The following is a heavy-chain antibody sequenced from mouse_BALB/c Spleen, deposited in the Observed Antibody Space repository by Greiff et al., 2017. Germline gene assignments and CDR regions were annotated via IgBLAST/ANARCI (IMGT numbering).Heavy chain of an antibody. J-gene: IGHJ2*01. Sequence: QVQLQQPGAELVKPGASVKLSCKASGYTFTSYWMHWVKQRPGQGLEWIGEINPSNGRTNYNEKFKSKATLTVDKSSSTAYMQLSSLTSEDSAVYYCARGVDNLDYWGQGTTLTVSS. V-gene: IGHV1S81*02. CDR2: INPSNGRT. CDR1: GYTFTSYW. CDR3: ARGVDNLDY. D-gene: IGHD3-2*01.